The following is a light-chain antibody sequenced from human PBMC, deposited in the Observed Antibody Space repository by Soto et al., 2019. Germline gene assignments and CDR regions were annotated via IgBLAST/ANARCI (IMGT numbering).Light chain of an antibody. CDR1: QSVNTY. J-gene: IGKJ4*01. Sequence: EIVLTQSPATLSLSPGERATLSCRASQSVNTYLAWYQQKPGQAPRLLIYDVSNRATGIPARFSGSGSGTDFTLTINSLEPEDFAVYYCQQRSNWHLTFGGGTKVEIK. CDR3: QQRSNWHLT. CDR2: DVS. V-gene: IGKV3-11*01.